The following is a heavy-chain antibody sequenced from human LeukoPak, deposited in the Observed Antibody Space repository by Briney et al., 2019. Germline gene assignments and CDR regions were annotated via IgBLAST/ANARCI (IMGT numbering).Heavy chain of an antibody. Sequence: GESLKISCKGSGYSYTNYWISWVRQMPGKGLEWMGRINPSDSYINHSPSFQGHVSISADKSVSTAYLQWSSLKASDSAMYYCARQQRGTVVFDYWGQGTLVTVSS. CDR2: INPSDSYI. J-gene: IGHJ4*02. CDR1: GYSYTNYW. CDR3: ARQQRGTVVFDY. V-gene: IGHV5-10-1*01. D-gene: IGHD4-23*01.